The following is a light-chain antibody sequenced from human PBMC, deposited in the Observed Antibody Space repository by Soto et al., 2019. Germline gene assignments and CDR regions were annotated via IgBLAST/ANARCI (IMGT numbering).Light chain of an antibody. CDR2: YVD. CDR3: CSYAEGSIYF. V-gene: IGLV2-14*03. CDR1: SRDVGAYDY. J-gene: IGLJ1*01. Sequence: QSALTQPASVSGSPGQSITISCTGTSRDVGAYDYVSWYLQYSDKAPQLLIYYVDHRPSGVSSRFSGSKSGNTASLTISGLQAEDEGDYYCCSYAEGSIYFFRTGTKLTVL.